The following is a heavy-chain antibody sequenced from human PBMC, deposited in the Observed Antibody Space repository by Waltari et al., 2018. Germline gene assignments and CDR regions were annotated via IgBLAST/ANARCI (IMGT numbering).Heavy chain of an antibody. Sequence: QVQLVQSGAEVKKPGSSVKVSCKASGGTFSRYAISWVRQAPCQGLEWMGRIIPILGIANYAQKFQGRVTITADKSTSTAYMELSSLRSEDTAVYYCARGPYDFWSGYTYYFDYWGQGTLVTVSS. CDR1: GGTFSRYA. V-gene: IGHV1-69*09. CDR2: IIPILGIA. D-gene: IGHD3-3*01. CDR3: ARGPYDFWSGYTYYFDY. J-gene: IGHJ4*02.